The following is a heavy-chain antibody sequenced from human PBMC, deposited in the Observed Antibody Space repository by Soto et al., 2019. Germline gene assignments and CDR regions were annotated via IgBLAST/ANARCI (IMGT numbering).Heavy chain of an antibody. D-gene: IGHD3-10*01. J-gene: IGHJ4*02. V-gene: IGHV4-59*01. CDR2: IYYSGST. CDR3: ARGGWRSHGTFDY. CDR1: GGSISSYY. Sequence: QVQLQESGPGLVKPSETLSLTCTVSGGSISSYYWSWIRQPPGKGLEWIGYIYYSGSTNYNPSLKSRVTRSVDTSKNQFALKLSSVTAADTAVYYCARGGWRSHGTFDYWGQGTLVTVSS.